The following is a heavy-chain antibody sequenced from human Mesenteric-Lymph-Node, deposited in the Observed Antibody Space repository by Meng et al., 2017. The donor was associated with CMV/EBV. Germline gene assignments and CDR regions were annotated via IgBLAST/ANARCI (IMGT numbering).Heavy chain of an antibody. D-gene: IGHD6-13*01. V-gene: IGHV1-2*02. J-gene: IGHJ5*02. Sequence: SGYRFIDYSIHGVRQAPAQGLEWMGWINPNSGGTNYAQKFQGRVTMTRDTSISTVYMELSRLRSDDTAVYYCARGGSSSWQKPNWFDPWGQGTLVTVSS. CDR2: INPNSGGT. CDR3: ARGGSSSWQKPNWFDP. CDR1: GYRFIDYS.